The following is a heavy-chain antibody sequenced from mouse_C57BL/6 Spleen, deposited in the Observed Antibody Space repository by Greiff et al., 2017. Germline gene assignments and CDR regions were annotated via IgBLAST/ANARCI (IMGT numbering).Heavy chain of an antibody. J-gene: IGHJ1*03. CDR3: ARDPGNYYGSNWYFDV. Sequence: EVHLVESEGGLVQPGSSMKLSCTASGFTFSDYYMAWVRQVPEKGLEWVANINYDGSSTYYLDSLQSRFIISRDNAKNILYLQMSSLKSEDTATYYCARDPGNYYGSNWYFDVWGTGTTVTVSS. D-gene: IGHD1-1*01. CDR2: INYDGSST. V-gene: IGHV5-16*01. CDR1: GFTFSDYY.